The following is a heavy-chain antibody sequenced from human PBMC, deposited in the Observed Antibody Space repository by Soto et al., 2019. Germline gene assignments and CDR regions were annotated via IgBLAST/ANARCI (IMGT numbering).Heavy chain of an antibody. V-gene: IGHV4-4*02. CDR2: IYHSGST. CDR3: ASTPRVYGSGSYYIWFDP. Sequence: PSETLSLTCAVSGGSISSSNWWSWVRQPPGKGLEWIGEIYHSGSTNYNPSLKSRVTISVDKSKNQFSLKLSSVTAADTAVYYCASTPRVYGSGSYYIWFDPWGQGTLVTVSS. D-gene: IGHD3-10*01. CDR1: GGSISSSNW. J-gene: IGHJ5*02.